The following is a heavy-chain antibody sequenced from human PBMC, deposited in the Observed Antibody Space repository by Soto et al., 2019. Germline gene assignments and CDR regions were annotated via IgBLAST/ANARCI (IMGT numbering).Heavy chain of an antibody. CDR1: GFTFSSCS. V-gene: IGHV3-48*02. CDR3: ARDGYHYGSGSHYMADY. J-gene: IGHJ4*02. Sequence: PGGSLRLSCAASGFTFSSCSMNWVRQAPGKGLEWVSYISSSSATIYYADSVKGRFTISRDNARNSLFLQMNSLRDEDTAVYYCARDGYHYGSGSHYMADYWGQGTLVTVSS. D-gene: IGHD3-10*01. CDR2: ISSSSATI.